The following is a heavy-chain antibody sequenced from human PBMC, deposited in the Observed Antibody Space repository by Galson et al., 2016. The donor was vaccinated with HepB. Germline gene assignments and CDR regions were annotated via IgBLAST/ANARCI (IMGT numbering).Heavy chain of an antibody. CDR1: GYTFTSYA. D-gene: IGHD2-2*01. V-gene: IGHV1-3*01. CDR3: AGWCGSTSCHGGMDV. J-gene: IGHJ6*02. Sequence: SVKVSCKASGYTFTSYAMHWVRQAPGQRLEWMGWINAGNGNTKYSQKFQGRVTITRDTSARTAYMELSSLRSEDTAVYYCAGWCGSTSCHGGMDVWGQGTTVTVSS. CDR2: INAGNGNT.